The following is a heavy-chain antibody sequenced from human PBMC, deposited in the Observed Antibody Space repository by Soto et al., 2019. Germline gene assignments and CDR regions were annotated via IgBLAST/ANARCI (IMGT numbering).Heavy chain of an antibody. CDR3: AHRPIVGAAI. J-gene: IGHJ4*02. CDR1: GGSISNSNW. D-gene: IGHD1-26*01. CDR2: IFHSGST. V-gene: IGHV4-4*02. Sequence: SETLSLTCAVFGGSISNSNWWTWVRQPPGKGLDWIGEIFHSGSTNYNSSLMGRVTTSVDKANNQFSLKLSSVTAADTAVYYCAHRPIVGAAIWGQGTRVTVSS.